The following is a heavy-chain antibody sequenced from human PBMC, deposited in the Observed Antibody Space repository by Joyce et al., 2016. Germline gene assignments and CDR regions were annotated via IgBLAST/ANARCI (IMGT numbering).Heavy chain of an antibody. CDR1: GGNFYDYT. V-gene: IGHV1-69*04. CDR2: ILPIVGVA. D-gene: IGHD2/OR15-2a*01. CDR3: TRGRIEYSKTFNAYDI. Sequence: VQLVQSGAEVKKPGSSVKVSCKVSGGNFYDYTITWVRQAPGQGLDWMGSILPIVGVANYARKFRGRVALTADKSTATAYLELNSLRLDDTAMFFCTRGRIEYSKTFNAYDICGQGTMVTVSS. J-gene: IGHJ3*02.